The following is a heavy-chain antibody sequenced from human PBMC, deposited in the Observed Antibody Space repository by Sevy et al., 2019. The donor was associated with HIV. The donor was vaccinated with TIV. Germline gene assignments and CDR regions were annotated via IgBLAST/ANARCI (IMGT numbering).Heavy chain of an antibody. CDR1: GFTVSSNF. J-gene: IGHJ3*01. CDR3: ARERLGAFDV. V-gene: IGHV3-66*02. CDR2: IYSGGST. Sequence: GGSLRLSCAASGFTVSSNFMSWVRQAPGKGLEWVSLIYSGGSTYYADSVKGRFTISRDNSKKTLSLQVNSLRTEDTAVYYCARERLGAFDVWGQGTMVTVSS.